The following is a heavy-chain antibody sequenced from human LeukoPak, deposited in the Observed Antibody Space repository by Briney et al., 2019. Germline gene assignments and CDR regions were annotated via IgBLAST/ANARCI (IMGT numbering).Heavy chain of an antibody. CDR1: GFTVSSNY. Sequence: GGSLRLSCAASGFTVSSNYMSWARQAPGKGLEWVSVIYSGGSTYYADSVKGRFTISRDNSKNTLYLQMNSLRAEDTAVYYCARDSGGYYYGMDVWGQGTTVTVSS. D-gene: IGHD3-10*01. J-gene: IGHJ6*02. V-gene: IGHV3-53*01. CDR2: IYSGGST. CDR3: ARDSGGYYYGMDV.